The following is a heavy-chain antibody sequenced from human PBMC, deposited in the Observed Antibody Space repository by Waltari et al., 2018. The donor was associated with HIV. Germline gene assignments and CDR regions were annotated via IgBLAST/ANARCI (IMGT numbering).Heavy chain of an antibody. CDR3: ARGVTGSTGGIDY. D-gene: IGHD1-7*01. V-gene: IGHV3-21*01. J-gene: IGHJ4*02. CDR1: GFSCHIYS. CDR2: ISSSSRYI. Sequence: EVQLVESGGGLVEPGGSLRLSLAASGFSCHIYSMNWVRQAPGKGLEWVSSISSSSRYIYYADSVKGRFTISRDNAKNSLYLQMNSLRADDRAVYYCARGVTGSTGGIDYWGQGTLVTVSS.